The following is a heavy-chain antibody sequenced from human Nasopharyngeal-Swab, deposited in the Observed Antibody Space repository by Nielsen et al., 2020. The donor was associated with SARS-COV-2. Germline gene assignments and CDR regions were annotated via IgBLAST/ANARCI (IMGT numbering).Heavy chain of an antibody. D-gene: IGHD2-2*01. J-gene: IGHJ4*02. CDR3: AHYASADY. Sequence: GGSLRLSCADSGFNFNTSWMTWVRQAPGKGLEWVANINPDGSEMQYVDSVKGRFTISRDNAENSLYLHMNSLRGDDTAVYYCAHYASADYWGQGTLVTVSS. CDR1: GFNFNTSW. V-gene: IGHV3-7*03. CDR2: INPDGSEM.